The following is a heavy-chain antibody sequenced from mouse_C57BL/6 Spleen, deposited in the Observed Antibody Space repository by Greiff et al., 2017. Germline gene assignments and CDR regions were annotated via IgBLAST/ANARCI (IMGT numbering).Heavy chain of an antibody. CDR1: GFTFSDYG. Sequence: DVMLVESGGGLVKPGGSLKLSCAASGFTFSDYGMHWVRQAPEKGLEWVAYISSGSSTIYYADTVKGRFTIYRDNAKNTLFLQMTRLRSEDSAVYYCARGAITTVGAHFDYWGQGTTLTVSS. CDR3: ARGAITTVGAHFDY. J-gene: IGHJ2*01. V-gene: IGHV5-17*01. CDR2: ISSGSSTI. D-gene: IGHD1-1*01.